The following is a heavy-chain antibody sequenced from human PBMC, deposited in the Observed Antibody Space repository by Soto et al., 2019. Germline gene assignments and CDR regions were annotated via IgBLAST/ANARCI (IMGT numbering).Heavy chain of an antibody. V-gene: IGHV1-69*01. CDR2: IIPIFGAA. CDR1: GGTFSSYA. D-gene: IGHD6-13*01. J-gene: IGHJ6*02. CDR3: ARILGHSTTWYLNALDV. Sequence: QVLLVQSGAEVKKPGSSVKVSCKASGGTFSSYAIVWVRQAPGQGLEWMGGIIPIFGAANYAQKFQGRVTVTADESTSTAYMALSSLRSEDTAVYYCARILGHSTTWYLNALDVWGQGTTVTVSS.